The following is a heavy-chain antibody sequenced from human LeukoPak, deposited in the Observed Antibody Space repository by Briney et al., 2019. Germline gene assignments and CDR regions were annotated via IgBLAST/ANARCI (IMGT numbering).Heavy chain of an antibody. CDR1: GYPFTIYY. Sequence: AAVKLPCNASGYPFTIYYQHWVRQPPAQGLEWMGIIPHRGGSTSYAQKFQGRLTMTRDTSTSTVYMELSSLRSQDTDVYYGARDLQYYYDSSGSWYFDLWGCGPLVTVSS. J-gene: IGHJ2*01. D-gene: IGHD3-22*01. CDR2: IPHRGGST. V-gene: IGHV1-46*01. CDR3: ARDLQYYYDSSGSWYFDL.